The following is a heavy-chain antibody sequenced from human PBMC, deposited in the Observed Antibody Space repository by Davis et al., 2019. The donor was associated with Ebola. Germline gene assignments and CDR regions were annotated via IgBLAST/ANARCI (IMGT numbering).Heavy chain of an antibody. Sequence: PGGSLRLSCAASGFTFSSYEMNWVRQAPGKGLEWVSYISSSASTIYYADSVKGRFTISRDNAKNSLYLQMNSLRAEDTAVYYCARGGMVDYWGQGTLVTVSS. CDR2: ISSSASTI. CDR3: ARGGMVDY. CDR1: GFTFSSYE. J-gene: IGHJ4*02. D-gene: IGHD1-26*01. V-gene: IGHV3-48*03.